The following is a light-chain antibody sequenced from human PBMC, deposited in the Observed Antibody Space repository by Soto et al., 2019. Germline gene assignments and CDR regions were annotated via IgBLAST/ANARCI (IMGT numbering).Light chain of an antibody. Sequence: DIVMTQTPLSLPVTPGEPASISCRSSQSLLDSDDGNTYLDWYLQKPGQSPQLLIYTVSSRASGVPDRFSGSGSGTDFTLKISRVGAEDVGVYYCVQRIEFPLTFGGGTKVHIK. CDR3: VQRIEFPLT. CDR1: QSLLDSDDGNTY. V-gene: IGKV2-40*01. J-gene: IGKJ4*01. CDR2: TVS.